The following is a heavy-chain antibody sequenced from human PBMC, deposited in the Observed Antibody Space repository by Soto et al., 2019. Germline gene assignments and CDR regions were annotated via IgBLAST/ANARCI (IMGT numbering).Heavy chain of an antibody. CDR3: ARGGRRGYTSSHYNYMDV. D-gene: IGHD2-2*02. CDR2: ISAYNGNT. Sequence: VASVKVSCKASGYTFTSYGISWVRQAPGQGLEWMGWISAYNGNTNYAQKLQGRITMSTDSSTSTGYMELRSLRSDDTAVYYCARGGRRGYTSSHYNYMDVWGKGTTVTVSS. V-gene: IGHV1-18*01. J-gene: IGHJ6*03. CDR1: GYTFTSYG.